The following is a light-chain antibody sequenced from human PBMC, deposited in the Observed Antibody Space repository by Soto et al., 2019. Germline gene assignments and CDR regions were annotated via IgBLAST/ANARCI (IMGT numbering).Light chain of an antibody. CDR3: SSYADSVPCV. CDR1: SSDVGGYKF. Sequence: QSVLTQPPSASGSPGQSVTISCTGTSSDVGGYKFVSWYQQHPGKGPKLIISEVSKRPSGVPYRCSGSKSGNTAYLTVSGRPAEYEADYYCSSYADSVPCVFGGGSKLTVL. J-gene: IGLJ3*02. CDR2: EVS. V-gene: IGLV2-8*01.